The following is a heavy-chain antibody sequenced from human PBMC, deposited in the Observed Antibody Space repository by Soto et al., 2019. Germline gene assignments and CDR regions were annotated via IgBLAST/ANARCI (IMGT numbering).Heavy chain of an antibody. CDR1: GFTFNTYA. D-gene: IGHD3-22*01. CDR3: AKDTYYYDRSGYYTYDH. Sequence: GGSLRLSCAASGFTFNTYAMSWVRQAPGKGLEWVSIISGSGDTTFYADSVKGRFTISRDNSKNTLYLQMNSLRAEDTALYHCAKDTYYYDRSGYYTYDHWGQGTQVTVSS. CDR2: ISGSGDTT. J-gene: IGHJ4*02. V-gene: IGHV3-23*01.